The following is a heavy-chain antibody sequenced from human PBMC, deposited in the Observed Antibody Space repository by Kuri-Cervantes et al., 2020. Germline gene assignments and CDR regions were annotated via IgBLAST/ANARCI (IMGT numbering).Heavy chain of an antibody. CDR1: GYTFTSYY. Sequence: ASVKVSCKASGYTFTSYYIHWVRQAPGQGLEWMGIINPSGGSTSYAQKFQGRVTITRDTSASTAYMELSSLRSEDMAVYYCAREEYPSFEGVFDIWGQGTLVTVSS. V-gene: IGHV1-46*01. CDR2: INPSGGST. D-gene: IGHD3-16*01. CDR3: AREEYPSFEGVFDI. J-gene: IGHJ3*02.